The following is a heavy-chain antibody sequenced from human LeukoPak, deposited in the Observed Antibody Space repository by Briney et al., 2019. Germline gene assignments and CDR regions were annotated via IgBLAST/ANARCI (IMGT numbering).Heavy chain of an antibody. CDR2: ITGSGGST. D-gene: IGHD1-26*01. J-gene: IGHJ4*02. V-gene: IGHV3-23*01. CDR3: AKSVGTIDY. CDR1: RFTFSSYA. Sequence: GGSLRLSCAASRFTFSSYAMNWVRQAPGKGLEWVSTITGSGGSTYYADSVKGRFTISRDNSRSTLYLQVNSLRAEDTALYYCAKSVGTIDYWGQGTLVTVSS.